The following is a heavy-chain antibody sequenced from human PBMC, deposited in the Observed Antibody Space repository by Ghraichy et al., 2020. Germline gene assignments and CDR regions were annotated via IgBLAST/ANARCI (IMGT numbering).Heavy chain of an antibody. D-gene: IGHD6-25*01. J-gene: IGHJ6*02. CDR3: ARERLLGNYYYGMDV. CDR2: INPSGGST. Sequence: ASVKVSCKASGYTFTSYYMHWVRQAPGQGLEWMGIINPSGGSTSYAQKFQGRVTMTRDTSTSTVYMELSSLRSEDTAVYYCARERLLGNYYYGMDVWSQGTTVTVSS. V-gene: IGHV1-46*01. CDR1: GYTFTSYY.